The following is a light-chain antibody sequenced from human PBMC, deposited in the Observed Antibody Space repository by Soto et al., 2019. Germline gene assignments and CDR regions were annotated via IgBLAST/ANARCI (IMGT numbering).Light chain of an antibody. CDR1: QRISSW. J-gene: IGKJ1*01. CDR2: DAS. CDR3: QQYNSYSGT. V-gene: IGKV1-5*01. Sequence: DIQMTQSPSTLSASVGDTVTMTCRASQRISSWLAWYQQKPGKAPKVLIYDASSLESGVPSRFSGSGSGTEFTLTISSLQPDDFATYYCQQYNSYSGTFGQGTKVEI.